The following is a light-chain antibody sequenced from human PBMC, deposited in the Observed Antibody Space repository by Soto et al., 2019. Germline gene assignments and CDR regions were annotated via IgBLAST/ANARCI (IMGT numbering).Light chain of an antibody. Sequence: QSFLTQPASVSGSPGQSITFSCTGTSSDVGNYNLVSWYQHRPGKAPKLILYEGSKRPSGISNRFSGSKSGNTASLTISGLQAADEANYYCCSYAGSSTWVFGGGTQVTVL. J-gene: IGLJ3*02. V-gene: IGLV2-23*01. CDR3: CSYAGSSTWV. CDR1: SSDVGNYNL. CDR2: EGS.